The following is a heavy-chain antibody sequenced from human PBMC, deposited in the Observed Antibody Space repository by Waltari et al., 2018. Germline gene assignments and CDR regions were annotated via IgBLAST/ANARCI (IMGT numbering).Heavy chain of an antibody. CDR3: ATGGMIAAAGRSWFDP. CDR1: GYTLTELS. Sequence: QVQLVQSGAEVQKPGASVKVSCKVSGYTLTELSMHWVRQAPGKGLEWMGGFDPDEGETIYAQKFQCRVPMTENTSTDTAYMELSSLRSEDTAVYYCATGGMIAAAGRSWFDPWGQGTLVTVSS. V-gene: IGHV1-24*01. J-gene: IGHJ5*02. D-gene: IGHD6-13*01. CDR2: FDPDEGET.